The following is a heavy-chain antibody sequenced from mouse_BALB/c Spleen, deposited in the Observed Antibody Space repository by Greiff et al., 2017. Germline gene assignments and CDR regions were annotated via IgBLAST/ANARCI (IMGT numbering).Heavy chain of an antibody. CDR2: IDPETGGT. D-gene: IGHD1-1*02. CDR3: TRRYGYYAMDY. Sequence: VKVVESGAELVRPGASVTLSCKASGYTFTDYEMHWVKQTPVHGLEWIGAIDPETGGTAYNQKFKGKATLTADKSSSTAYMELRSLTSEDSAVYYCTRRYGYYAMDYWGQGTSVTVSS. V-gene: IGHV1-15*01. J-gene: IGHJ4*01. CDR1: GYTFTDYE.